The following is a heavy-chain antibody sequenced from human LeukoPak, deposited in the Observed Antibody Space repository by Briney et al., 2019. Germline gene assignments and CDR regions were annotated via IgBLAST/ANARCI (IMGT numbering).Heavy chain of an antibody. J-gene: IGHJ3*02. CDR3: ARTGGDSSGYFAFDI. CDR1: GFTFSSYS. CDR2: ISSSSSYI. V-gene: IGHV3-21*01. Sequence: PGGSLRLSCAASGFTFSSYSMNWVRQAPGKGLEWVSSISSSSSYIYYADSVKGRFTISRDNAKNSLYLQMNSLRAEDTAVYYCARTGGDSSGYFAFDIWGQGTMVTVSS. D-gene: IGHD3-22*01.